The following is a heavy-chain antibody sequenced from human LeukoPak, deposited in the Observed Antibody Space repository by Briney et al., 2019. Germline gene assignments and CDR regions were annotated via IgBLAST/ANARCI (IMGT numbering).Heavy chain of an antibody. Sequence: SVKVACKASGGTLSSYAISWVRPAPGQGLEWMGGIIPIFGTANYAQKFQGSVTITTDESTRTAYMELSSLRSEDTAVYYCARDHGSSLTADPYYYMDVWGKGTTVTVSS. CDR2: IIPIFGTA. J-gene: IGHJ6*03. D-gene: IGHD6-13*01. V-gene: IGHV1-69*05. CDR1: GGTLSSYA. CDR3: ARDHGSSLTADPYYYMDV.